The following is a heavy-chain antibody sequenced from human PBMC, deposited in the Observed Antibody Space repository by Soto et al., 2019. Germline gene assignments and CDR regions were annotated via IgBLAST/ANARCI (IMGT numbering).Heavy chain of an antibody. CDR1: GFTFSSYA. CDR2: ISGSGGST. CDR3: AKYIVVVVAATRYYYYGMDV. D-gene: IGHD2-15*01. V-gene: IGHV3-23*01. J-gene: IGHJ6*02. Sequence: QLGGSLRLSCAASGFTFSSYAMSWVRQAPGKGLEWVSAISGSGGSTYYADSVKGRFTISRDNSKNTLYLQMNSLRAEDTAVYYCAKYIVVVVAATRYYYYGMDVWGQGTTVTVSS.